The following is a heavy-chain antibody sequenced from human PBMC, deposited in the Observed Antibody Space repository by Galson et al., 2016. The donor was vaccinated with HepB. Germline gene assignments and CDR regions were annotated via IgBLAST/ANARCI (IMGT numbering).Heavy chain of an antibody. CDR3: TTGDQGRYSYYYYYAMDV. V-gene: IGHV3-15*01. Sequence: SLRLSCAASGFTFSNAWMSWVRQAPGKGLEWVGRIKSKTHGGTTDYAAPVKGRFTISRVDSKNTLYLQMNSLKTEDTAVYYCTTGDQGRYSYYYYYAMDVWSQGTTVTVSS. CDR2: IKSKTHGGTT. D-gene: IGHD2-15*01. CDR1: GFTFSNAW. J-gene: IGHJ6*02.